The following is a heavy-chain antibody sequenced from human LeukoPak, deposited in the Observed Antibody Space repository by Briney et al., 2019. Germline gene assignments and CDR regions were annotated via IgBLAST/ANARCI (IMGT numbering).Heavy chain of an antibody. CDR1: GGSFSDNF. J-gene: IGHJ4*02. D-gene: IGHD6-19*01. V-gene: IGHV4-34*01. CDR3: ARRSPNHGWPFDS. Sequence: SQTLSPTCAVYGGSFSDNFWTWIRQPPGKGLEWIGEISHAGSTNYDPSLRHGITMSVDTSKNQFSLKVISVTAADTAMYYCARRSPNHGWPFDSWGQGTRVTVSS. CDR2: ISHAGST.